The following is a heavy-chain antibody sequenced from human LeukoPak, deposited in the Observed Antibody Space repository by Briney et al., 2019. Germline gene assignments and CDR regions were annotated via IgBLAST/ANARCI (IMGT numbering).Heavy chain of an antibody. V-gene: IGHV3-7*01. Sequence: GGSLRLSCAASGFTFSSYWMCWVRQAPGKGLEWVANIKQDGSEKYYVDSVKGRFTISRDNAKNSLYLQMNSLRAEDTAVYYCARGPRLGYCSSTSCYDDYWGQGTLVTVSS. J-gene: IGHJ4*02. CDR2: IKQDGSEK. CDR1: GFTFSSYW. CDR3: ARGPRLGYCSSTSCYDDY. D-gene: IGHD2-2*01.